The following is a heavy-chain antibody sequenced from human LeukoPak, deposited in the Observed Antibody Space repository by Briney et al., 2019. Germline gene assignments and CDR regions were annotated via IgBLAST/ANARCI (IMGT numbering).Heavy chain of an antibody. CDR1: GFTFSNAW. Sequence: GGSLRLSCAASGFTFSNAWMSRVRQAPGKGLEWVGRIKSKTDGGTTDYAAPVKGRFTISRDDSKNTLYLQMNSLKTEDTAVYYCTKENWNGQFDYWGQGTLVTVSS. D-gene: IGHD1-1*01. CDR2: IKSKTDGGTT. J-gene: IGHJ4*02. V-gene: IGHV3-15*01. CDR3: TKENWNGQFDY.